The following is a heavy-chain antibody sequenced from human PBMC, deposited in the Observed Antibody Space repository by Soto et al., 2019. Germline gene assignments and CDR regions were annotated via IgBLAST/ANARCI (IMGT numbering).Heavy chain of an antibody. CDR1: GGSISSGGYY. Sequence: QVQLQESGPGLVKPSQTLSLTCTVSGGSISSGGYYWSWIRQHPGKGLEWIGYIYYSGSTYDNPSLKSRVTISVDPSNNQFSRKLSSVTAADTAVDYCARDRAGVGYCGMDVWGQGTTVTFSS. J-gene: IGHJ6*01. D-gene: IGHD6-13*01. V-gene: IGHV4-31*03. CDR2: IYYSGST. CDR3: ARDRAGVGYCGMDV.